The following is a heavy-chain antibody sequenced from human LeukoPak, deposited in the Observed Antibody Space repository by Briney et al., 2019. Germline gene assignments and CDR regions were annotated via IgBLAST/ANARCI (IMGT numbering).Heavy chain of an antibody. CDR1: GFTASSNY. V-gene: IGHV3-23*01. Sequence: GGSLRLSCAASGFTASSNYMNWVRQAPGKGLEWVSAISGSGGSTYYADSVKGRFTISRDNSKNTLYLQMNSLRAEDTAVYYCAKVGEDGYNDYFDYWGQGTLVTVSS. CDR3: AKVGEDGYNDYFDY. J-gene: IGHJ4*02. CDR2: ISGSGGST. D-gene: IGHD5-24*01.